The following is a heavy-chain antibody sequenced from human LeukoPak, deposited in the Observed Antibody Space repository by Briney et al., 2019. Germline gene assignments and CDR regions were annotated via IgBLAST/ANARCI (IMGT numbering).Heavy chain of an antibody. V-gene: IGHV4-59*01. CDR3: ARVTYDFWSGYASPYVYYMDV. Sequence: SETLSLTCTVSGGSISSYYWSWIRQPPGKGLEWIGYIYYSGSTNYNPSLKSRVTISVDTSKNQFSLKLSSVTAADTAVYYCARVTYDFWSGYASPYVYYMDVWGKGTTVIVSS. J-gene: IGHJ6*03. CDR2: IYYSGST. D-gene: IGHD3/OR15-3a*01. CDR1: GGSISSYY.